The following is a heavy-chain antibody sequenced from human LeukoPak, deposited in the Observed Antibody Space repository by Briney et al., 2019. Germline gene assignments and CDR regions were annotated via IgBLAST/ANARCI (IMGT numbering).Heavy chain of an antibody. V-gene: IGHV3-11*04. Sequence: PGGPLRLSCAASGFTFSDYHMTWIRQAPGKGLDWVSSISTSGTTTYYADSVKGRYTISRDNAQNSLYLQMNSLRAEDTAVYYCARDSYCSGGDCYIDYWGQGTLVTVSS. J-gene: IGHJ4*02. D-gene: IGHD2-15*01. CDR2: ISTSGTTT. CDR1: GFTFSDYH. CDR3: ARDSYCSGGDCYIDY.